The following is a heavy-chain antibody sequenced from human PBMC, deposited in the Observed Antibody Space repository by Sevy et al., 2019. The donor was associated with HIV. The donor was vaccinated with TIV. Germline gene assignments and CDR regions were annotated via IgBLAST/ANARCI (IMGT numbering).Heavy chain of an antibody. Sequence: SETLSLTCAVYGGSFSGYYWSWIRQPPGKGLEWIGEINHSGSTNYNPSLKSRVTISVDTSKNQFSLKLSSVTAADTAVYYCARLNPIAVAGTVDYYYYGMDVWGQGTTVTVSS. CDR1: GGSFSGYY. D-gene: IGHD6-19*01. CDR3: ARLNPIAVAGTVDYYYYGMDV. J-gene: IGHJ6*02. V-gene: IGHV4-34*01. CDR2: INHSGST.